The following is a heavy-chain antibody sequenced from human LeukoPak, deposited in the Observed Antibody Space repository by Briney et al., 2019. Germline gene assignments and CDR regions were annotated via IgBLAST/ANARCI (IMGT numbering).Heavy chain of an antibody. V-gene: IGHV3-33*01. CDR1: GFTFSSYG. D-gene: IGHD3-22*01. J-gene: IGHJ3*02. Sequence: GVSLRLSCTASGFTFSSYGMHWVRHAPGKGLEWVAVIWFDGSNQYYADTAQGRLTISRANSKSTLHLQMNSLRAEDTAVYYCARVGITMMRGALDIWGQGTMVTVSS. CDR2: IWFDGSNQ. CDR3: ARVGITMMRGALDI.